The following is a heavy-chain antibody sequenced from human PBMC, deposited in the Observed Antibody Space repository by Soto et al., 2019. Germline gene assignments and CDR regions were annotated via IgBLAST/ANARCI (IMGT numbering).Heavy chain of an antibody. CDR3: ATEHDYSNLFDY. CDR2: IIPIFGTA. CDR1: GGTFSIYA. D-gene: IGHD4-4*01. J-gene: IGHJ4*02. Sequence: GASVKVSCKASGGTFSIYAISWVRQAPGQGLEWMGGIIPIFGTANYAQKFQGRVTITADESTSTAYMELSSLRSEDTAVYYCATEHDYSNLFDYWGQGTLVTVSS. V-gene: IGHV1-69*13.